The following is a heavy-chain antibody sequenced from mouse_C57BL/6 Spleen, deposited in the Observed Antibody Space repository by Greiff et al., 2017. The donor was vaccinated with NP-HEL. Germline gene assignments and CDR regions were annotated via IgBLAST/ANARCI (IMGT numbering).Heavy chain of an antibody. CDR2: FYPGSGSI. CDR3: ARHVGNWPWFAY. D-gene: IGHD4-1*01. Sequence: VQVVESGAELVKPGASVKLSCKASGYTFTEYTIHWVKQRSGQGLEWIGWFYPGSGSIKYNEKFKDKATLTADKSSSTVYMELSRLTSEDSAVYFCARHVGNWPWFAYWGQGTLVTVSA. CDR1: GYTFTEYT. V-gene: IGHV1-62-2*01. J-gene: IGHJ3*01.